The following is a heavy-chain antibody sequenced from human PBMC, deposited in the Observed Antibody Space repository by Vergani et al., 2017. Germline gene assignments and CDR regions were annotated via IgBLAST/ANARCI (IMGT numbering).Heavy chain of an antibody. CDR2: INPNSGGT. D-gene: IGHD6-13*01. CDR1: GYTFTDYF. V-gene: IGHV1-2*02. Sequence: QVQLVQSGAEVKKPGASVKVSCKASGYTFTDYFMHWVRQAPGQGLEWMGWINPNSGGTNYAQKFQGRVTMTRDTSISTAYMELSNLRSDDTAVYYCARPDIAAALWVGFDPWGQGTLVTVSS. J-gene: IGHJ5*02. CDR3: ARPDIAAALWVGFDP.